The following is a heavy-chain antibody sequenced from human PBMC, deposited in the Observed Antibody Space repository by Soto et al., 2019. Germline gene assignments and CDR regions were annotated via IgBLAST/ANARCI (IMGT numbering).Heavy chain of an antibody. J-gene: IGHJ4*02. CDR3: ARDSGGYYYIFDY. CDR2: ISYDGSNK. CDR1: GFTFSSYA. D-gene: IGHD3-22*01. Sequence: VQLVESGGGLVQPGGSLRLSCAASGFTFSSYAMHWVRQAPGKGLEWVAVISYDGSNKYYADSVKGRFTISRDNSKNTLYLQMNSLRAEDTAVYYCARDSGGYYYIFDYWGQGTLVTVSS. V-gene: IGHV3-30-3*01.